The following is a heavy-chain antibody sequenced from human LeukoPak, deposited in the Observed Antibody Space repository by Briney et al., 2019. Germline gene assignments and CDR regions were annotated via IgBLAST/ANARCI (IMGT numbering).Heavy chain of an antibody. CDR1: GFTFSSYA. V-gene: IGHV3-23*01. Sequence: QAGGSLRLSCAASGFTFSSYAMSWVRQAPGKGLEWVSAISGSGGSTYYADSVKGRFTISRDNSKNTLYLQMNSLRAEDTAVYYCAKAPVRGVIRVLYGMDVWGQGTTVTVSS. CDR3: AKAPVRGVIRVLYGMDV. D-gene: IGHD3-10*01. CDR2: ISGSGGST. J-gene: IGHJ6*02.